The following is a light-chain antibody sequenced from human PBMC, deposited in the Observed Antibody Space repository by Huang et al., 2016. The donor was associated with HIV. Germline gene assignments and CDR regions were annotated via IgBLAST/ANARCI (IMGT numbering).Light chain of an antibody. Sequence: DIVMTQSPDSLAVSLGERATINCKSSQSLLYNSNNKNYLAWYQQKPGQPLNLLIYWASSRKSGVPDRFSGSGSETDFTLTISSLQAEDVAVYYCQQHYSSPPTFGQGTKLEIK. J-gene: IGKJ2*01. CDR3: QQHYSSPPT. CDR1: QSLLYNSNNKNY. CDR2: WAS. V-gene: IGKV4-1*01.